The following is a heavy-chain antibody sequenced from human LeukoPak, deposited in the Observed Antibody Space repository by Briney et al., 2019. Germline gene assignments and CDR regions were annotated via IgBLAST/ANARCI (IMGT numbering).Heavy chain of an antibody. D-gene: IGHD3-22*01. J-gene: IGHJ4*02. CDR3: AARYYYDSSGYYYPFDY. CDR2: IYYSGST. Sequence: SETLSLTCTVSGGSISSYYWSWIRQPPGKGLEWIGYIYYSGSTNYNPSLKSRVTISVDTSKNQFSLKLSSVTAADTAVYYCAARYYYDSSGYYYPFDYWGQGTLVTVSS. V-gene: IGHV4-59*01. CDR1: GGSISSYY.